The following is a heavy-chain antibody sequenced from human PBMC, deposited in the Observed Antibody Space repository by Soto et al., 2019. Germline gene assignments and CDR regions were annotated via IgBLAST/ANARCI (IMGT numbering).Heavy chain of an antibody. D-gene: IGHD2-21*02. CDR1: GFTFSGSA. CDR2: IRNKANSHAT. J-gene: IGHJ4*02. CDR3: TRQTGPGGNSLFDY. Sequence: EVRLVESGGGLVQPGGSLKLSCAASGFTFSGSAMHWVRQASGKGLEWVGRIRNKANSHATAYAASVKGRFTISRDDSKNTAYLQMNSLKTEDTAVYFCTRQTGPGGNSLFDYWGQGTLVTVSS. V-gene: IGHV3-73*02.